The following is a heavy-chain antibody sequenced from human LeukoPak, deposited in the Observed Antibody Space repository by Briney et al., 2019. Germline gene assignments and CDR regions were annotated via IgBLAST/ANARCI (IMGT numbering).Heavy chain of an antibody. CDR3: ARGQGDYDFWSGYYSPYYYYYYMDV. D-gene: IGHD3-3*01. J-gene: IGHJ6*03. CDR2: IIPIFGTA. CDR1: GYTFTSYG. V-gene: IGHV1-69*05. Sequence: ASVKVSCKASGYTFTSYGISWVRQAPGQGLEWMGGIIPIFGTANYAQKFQGRVTITRNTSISTAYMELSSLRSEDTAVYYCARGQGDYDFWSGYYSPYYYYYYMDVWGKGTTVTVSS.